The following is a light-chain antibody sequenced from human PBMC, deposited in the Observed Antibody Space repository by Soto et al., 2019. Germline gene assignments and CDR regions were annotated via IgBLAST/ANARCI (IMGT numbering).Light chain of an antibody. J-gene: IGKJ4*01. CDR1: QTVNNNY. CDR3: QQHGVSNT. V-gene: IGKV3-20*01. Sequence: VLTQSPRTLSLSPGDRATLSCRASQTVNNNYLAWYQQKPGQAPSLLIYSASDRAAGVPDRFSGSGSGTDFTHTISRQEPEDYAGYYYQQHGVSNTFGEGT. CDR2: SAS.